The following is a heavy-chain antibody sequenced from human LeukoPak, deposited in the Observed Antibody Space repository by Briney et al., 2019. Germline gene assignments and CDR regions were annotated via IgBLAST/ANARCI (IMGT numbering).Heavy chain of an antibody. J-gene: IGHJ4*02. CDR3: VRDNYGVDY. V-gene: IGHV3-74*01. CDR1: GFIFCDYW. CDR2: ITSDGST. Sequence: GGSLRLSCAASGFIFCDYWMQWVRQAPGRGLVWVSHITSDGSTGYADSVKGRFTTSRDNAKRTLYLQMNSLRAEDTAVYYCVRDNYGVDYWGQGTLVTVSS. D-gene: IGHD4-11*01.